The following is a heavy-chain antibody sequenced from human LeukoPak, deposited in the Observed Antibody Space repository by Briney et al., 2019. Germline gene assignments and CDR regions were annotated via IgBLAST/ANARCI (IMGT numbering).Heavy chain of an antibody. D-gene: IGHD6-13*01. CDR2: MNPNSGNT. CDR3: ARSAAGTLSYYYYYYMDV. CDR1: GYTFTSYD. V-gene: IGHV1-8*03. Sequence: ASVKVSCKASGYTFTSYDINWVRQATGQGLEWMGWMNPNSGNTGYAQKFQGRVTITRNTSISTAYMELSSLRSEDTAVYYCARSAAGTLSYYYYYYMDVWGKGTTVTVSS. J-gene: IGHJ6*03.